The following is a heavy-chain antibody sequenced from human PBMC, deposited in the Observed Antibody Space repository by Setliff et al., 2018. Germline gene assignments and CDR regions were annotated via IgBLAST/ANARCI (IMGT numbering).Heavy chain of an antibody. D-gene: IGHD7-27*01. V-gene: IGHV3-30-3*01. J-gene: IGHJ3*02. CDR1: GFTFSSYA. CDR2: MSLDETNK. CDR3: AREHWGYPSAFDI. Sequence: PGGSLRLSCAASGFTFSSYAMSWVRQAPGKGLEWVSAMSLDETNKYYADSVRGRFTISRDIFKNTLYLQMNSLRAEDTAVYYCAREHWGYPSAFDIWGQGTMVTVSS.